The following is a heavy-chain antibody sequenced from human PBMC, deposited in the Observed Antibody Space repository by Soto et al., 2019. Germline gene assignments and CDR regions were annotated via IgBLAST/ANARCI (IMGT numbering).Heavy chain of an antibody. D-gene: IGHD5-12*01. J-gene: IGHJ4*02. V-gene: IGHV1-8*01. CDR1: GYTFTSYD. CDR3: ARVIYSGYDFDY. Sequence: ASVKVSCKASGYTFTSYDINWVRQATGQGLEWMGWVNPNSGNTGYAQKFQGRVTMTRNTSISTAYMELSSLRSEDTAVYYCARVIYSGYDFDYWGQGTLVTVSS. CDR2: VNPNSGNT.